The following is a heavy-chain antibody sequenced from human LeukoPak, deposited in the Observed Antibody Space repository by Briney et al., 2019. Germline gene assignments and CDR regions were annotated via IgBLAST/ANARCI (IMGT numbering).Heavy chain of an antibody. Sequence: GGSLRLSCAASGFTFSIYGMHWVRQAPGKGLEWVAVIWYDGSNKYYADSVKGRFTISRDNSKNTLYLQMNSLRAEDTAVYYCARDGDYYDSTYYFDYWGQGTLVTVSS. CDR3: ARDGDYYDSTYYFDY. CDR2: IWYDGSNK. V-gene: IGHV3-33*01. CDR1: GFTFSIYG. J-gene: IGHJ4*02. D-gene: IGHD3-22*01.